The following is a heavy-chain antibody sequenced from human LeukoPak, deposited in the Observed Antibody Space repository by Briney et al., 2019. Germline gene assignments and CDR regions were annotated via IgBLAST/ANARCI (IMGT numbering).Heavy chain of an antibody. V-gene: IGHV1-18*01. Sequence: GASVKVSCKASGYTFTSYGISWVRQAPGQGLEWMGWSSAYNGNTNYAQKLQGRVIMPTDTSTSTAYKELRSLRSDDTAVYYCARDRRKGSYYFDYWGQGTLVTVSS. J-gene: IGHJ4*02. CDR1: GYTFTSYG. CDR2: SSAYNGNT. CDR3: ARDRRKGSYYFDY.